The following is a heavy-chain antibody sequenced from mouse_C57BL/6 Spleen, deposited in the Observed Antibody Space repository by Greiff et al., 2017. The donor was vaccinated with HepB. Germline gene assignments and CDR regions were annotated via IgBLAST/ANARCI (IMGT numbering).Heavy chain of an antibody. CDR3: IQGYFDY. CDR2: IDPENGDT. J-gene: IGHJ2*01. V-gene: IGHV14-4*01. Sequence: VQLQQSGAELVRPGASVKLSCTASGFNIKDDYMHWVKQRPEQGLEWIGWIDPENGDTEYASKFQGKATITADTSSNTAYLQLSSLTSEDTAVYYCIQGYFDYWGQGTTLTVSS. CDR1: GFNIKDDY.